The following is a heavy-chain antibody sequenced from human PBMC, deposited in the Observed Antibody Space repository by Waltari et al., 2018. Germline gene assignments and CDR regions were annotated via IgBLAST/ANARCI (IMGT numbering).Heavy chain of an antibody. D-gene: IGHD5-18*01. CDR2: ISAYNGNT. CDR3: ARTQTTLKDTAPSHFTY. V-gene: IGHV1-18*01. Sequence: QVKLVQSGAEVKKPGASVKVSCKASGYTFTSYGISWVRPAPGQGLEWMGWISAYNGNTNYAQKLQGRGTMTTDTSTSTAYMELRSLRSDDTAVYYCARTQTTLKDTAPSHFTYWGQGTLVTVSS. J-gene: IGHJ4*02. CDR1: GYTFTSYG.